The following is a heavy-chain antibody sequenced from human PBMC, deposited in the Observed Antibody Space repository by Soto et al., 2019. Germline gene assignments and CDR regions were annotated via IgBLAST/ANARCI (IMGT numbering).Heavy chain of an antibody. V-gene: IGHV3-73*01. CDR3: TSLTV. J-gene: IGHJ4*02. CDR1: GFTFSGSA. Sequence: EVQLVESGGGLVQPGGSLKLSCAASGFTFSGSAMHWVRQASGKGLGWAGRIRSKANSYATAYAASVKGRFTISRDDSKNTAYLQMNRLKTEDTAVYYCTSLTVWGQGTLVTVSS. CDR2: IRSKANSYAT.